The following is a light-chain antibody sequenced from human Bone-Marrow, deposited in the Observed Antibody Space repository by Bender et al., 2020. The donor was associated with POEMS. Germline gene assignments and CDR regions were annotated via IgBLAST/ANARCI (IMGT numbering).Light chain of an antibody. Sequence: SYEVTQPPSVSVSPGQTASITCSGDDLGDKYVAWYQQKPGQSPVLVIYQDTKRPSGIPERFFGSNSGNTATLTISGTQAMDEADYYCQAWDIYSVIFGGGTKLTVL. V-gene: IGLV3-1*01. CDR1: DLGDKY. CDR3: QAWDIYSVI. J-gene: IGLJ2*01. CDR2: QDT.